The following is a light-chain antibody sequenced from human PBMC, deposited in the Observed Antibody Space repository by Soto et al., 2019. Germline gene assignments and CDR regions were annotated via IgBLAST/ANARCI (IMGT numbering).Light chain of an antibody. J-gene: IGLJ1*01. CDR3: SSYTSSSSYV. V-gene: IGLV2-14*01. Sequence: QSVLTQSASVSGSPGQSITISCTGTSSDVGGYNFVSWYRQYPGKAPKLIIYDVNTRPSGVSNRFSGSKSGNTASLTISGLQAEDEADYYCSSYTSSSSYVFGSGTKLTVL. CDR2: DVN. CDR1: SSDVGGYNF.